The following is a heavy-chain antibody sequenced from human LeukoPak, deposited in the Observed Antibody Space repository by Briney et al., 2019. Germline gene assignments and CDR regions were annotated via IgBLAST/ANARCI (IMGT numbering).Heavy chain of an antibody. Sequence: SETLSLTCTVSGGSISSSSYYWGWIRQPPGKGLEWIGSIYYSGSTYYNPSLKSRVTISVDTSKNQFSLKLSSVTAADTAVYCCARDTGSRDYYYYMDVWGKGTTVTVSS. CDR2: IYYSGST. J-gene: IGHJ6*03. CDR3: ARDTGSRDYYYYMDV. D-gene: IGHD6-6*01. CDR1: GGSISSSSYY. V-gene: IGHV4-39*07.